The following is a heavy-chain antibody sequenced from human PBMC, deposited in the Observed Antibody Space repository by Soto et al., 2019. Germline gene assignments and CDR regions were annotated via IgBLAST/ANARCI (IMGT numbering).Heavy chain of an antibody. V-gene: IGHV4-61*01. Sequence: PSETLSLTCSVSGDSVSSGSYYWSWVRQPPGRGLEWIGYIFYSGNTNYNPSLQSRVTISVDTSKNQLSLKLRSVTAADTAMYYCARHYSGSYYSHWFDPWGQGTLVTVSS. CDR2: IFYSGNT. CDR1: GDSVSSGSYY. D-gene: IGHD1-26*01. J-gene: IGHJ5*02. CDR3: ARHYSGSYYSHWFDP.